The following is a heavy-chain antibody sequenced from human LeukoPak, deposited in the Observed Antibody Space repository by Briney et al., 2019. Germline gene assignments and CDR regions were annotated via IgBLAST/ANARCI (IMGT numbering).Heavy chain of an antibody. CDR2: IYADGSS. J-gene: IGHJ4*02. V-gene: IGHV4-61*02. CDR3: ARGYYYRG. D-gene: IGHD3-10*01. Sequence: SQTLSLTCTLSGGSVSSENSYWNWLRQPAGKGLEWIGRIYADGSSTYNPSLKSRVTISVDTSKNQFSLRLTSMTAADTAVYYCARGYYYRGWGQGTLVTVSS. CDR1: GGSVSSENSY.